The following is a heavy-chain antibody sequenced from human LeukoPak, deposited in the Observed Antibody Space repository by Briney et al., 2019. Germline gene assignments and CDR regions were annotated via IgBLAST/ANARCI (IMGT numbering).Heavy chain of an antibody. CDR3: AITYTSGWRFDY. V-gene: IGHV3-48*03. Sequence: PGGSLRLSCAASGFTFSNYEMNWVRQAPGKGLEWVSYISAGGSTIYYADSVKGRFTVSRDNAKNSLYLEMNSLRAEDTAVYYCAITYTSGWRFDYWGQGTLVTVSS. CDR2: ISAGGSTI. J-gene: IGHJ4*02. CDR1: GFTFSNYE. D-gene: IGHD6-19*01.